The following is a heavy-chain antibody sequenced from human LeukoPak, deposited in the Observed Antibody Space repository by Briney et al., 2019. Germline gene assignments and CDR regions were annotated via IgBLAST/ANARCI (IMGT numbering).Heavy chain of an antibody. CDR2: ISWNSGSI. J-gene: IGHJ4*02. CDR3: AKDKGYCSGGSCYSPFWYFDY. V-gene: IGHV3-9*01. CDR1: GFTFDDYA. D-gene: IGHD2-15*01. Sequence: PGGSLRLSCAASGFTFDDYAMQWVRQAPGKGLEWVSGISWNSGSIGYADSVKGRFSISRDNAKNSLYLQMNSLRAEDTALYYCAKDKGYCSGGSCYSPFWYFDYWGQGTLVTVSS.